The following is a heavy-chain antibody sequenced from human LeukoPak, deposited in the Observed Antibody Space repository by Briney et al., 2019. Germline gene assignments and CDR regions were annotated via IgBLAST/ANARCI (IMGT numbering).Heavy chain of an antibody. CDR2: ISDTGSDT. CDR1: GFTFSTYG. J-gene: IGHJ4*02. CDR3: AKRVPYSSSSVYFDA. Sequence: PGGALRLSCAASGFTFSTYGMNWGRQAPGKGLEWVSSISDTGSDTYYADSVKGRFTISRDNSKNTLFLHMNSLRVEDTAIYYCAKRVPYSSSSVYFDARGQGALVTVSS. V-gene: IGHV3-23*01. D-gene: IGHD6-6*01.